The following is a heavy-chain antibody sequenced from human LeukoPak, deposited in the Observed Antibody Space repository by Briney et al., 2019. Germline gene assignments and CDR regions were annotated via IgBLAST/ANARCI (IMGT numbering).Heavy chain of an antibody. Sequence: GGSLRLSCAASGFTFSSYWMHWVRQAPGKGVVGVSRINSDGRSTSYADSVKGRFTISRDNAKNTLYPQMNRLSAQDTAVYSCASVPLWFGGGVDYYGMDVWGQGTTVTVSS. CDR1: GFTFSSYW. CDR3: ASVPLWFGGGVDYYGMDV. CDR2: INSDGRST. V-gene: IGHV3-74*01. D-gene: IGHD3-10*01. J-gene: IGHJ6*02.